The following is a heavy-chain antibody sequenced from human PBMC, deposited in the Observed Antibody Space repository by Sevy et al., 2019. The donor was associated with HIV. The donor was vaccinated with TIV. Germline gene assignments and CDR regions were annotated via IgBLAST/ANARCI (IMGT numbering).Heavy chain of an antibody. CDR2: IYTSGST. CDR3: ARYLRRGSSPIQWFDP. D-gene: IGHD6-6*01. J-gene: IGHJ5*02. V-gene: IGHV4-4*07. CDR1: GGSISSYY. Sequence: SETLSLTCTVSGGSISSYYWSWIRQPAGKGLEWIGRIYTSGSTNYNPSLKIRVTMSVDTSKNQFSLRLSSVTAADTAVYYCARYLRRGSSPIQWFDPWGQGTLVTVSS.